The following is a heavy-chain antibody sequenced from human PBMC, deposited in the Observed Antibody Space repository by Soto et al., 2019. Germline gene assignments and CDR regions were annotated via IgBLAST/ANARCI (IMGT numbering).Heavy chain of an antibody. CDR1: GFTFSDYY. Sequence: PGGSLRLSCAASGFTFSDYYMSWIRQAPGKGLEWVPYITSSGSTIYYADSVKGRFTISRDNAKNSLYLQMNSLRAEDTAVYYCAAERPGYSSGWYDYYYYGMDVWGQGTTVTVSS. D-gene: IGHD6-19*01. J-gene: IGHJ6*02. V-gene: IGHV3-11*01. CDR2: ITSSGSTI. CDR3: AAERPGYSSGWYDYYYYGMDV.